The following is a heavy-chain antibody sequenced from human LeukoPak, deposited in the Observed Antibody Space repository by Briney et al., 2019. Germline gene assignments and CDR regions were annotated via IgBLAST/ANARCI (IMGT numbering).Heavy chain of an antibody. J-gene: IGHJ1*01. CDR3: ATIWYSSSWAEYFQH. D-gene: IGHD6-13*01. Sequence: GASVKVSCKASGGTFSSYAISWVRQAPGQGLEWMGRIIPILGIANYAQKFQGRVTITADKSTSTAYMELSSLRSEDTAVYYCATIWYSSSWAEYFQHWGQGTLVTVSS. CDR1: GGTFSSYA. CDR2: IIPILGIA. V-gene: IGHV1-69*04.